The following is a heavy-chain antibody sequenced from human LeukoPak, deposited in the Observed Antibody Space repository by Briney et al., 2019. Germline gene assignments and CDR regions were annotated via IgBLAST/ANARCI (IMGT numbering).Heavy chain of an antibody. V-gene: IGHV3-74*01. D-gene: IGHD2-2*01. Sequence: GGSLRLSCAASGFTFSSYWMHWVRQAPGKGLVWVSRINSDGSSTSYADSVKGRFTISRDNAKNSLYLQMNSLRAEDTAVYYCARDPDCSSTSCYDAFDIXXQGTMVTVSS. CDR3: ARDPDCSSTSCYDAFDI. CDR1: GFTFSSYW. J-gene: IGHJ3*02. CDR2: INSDGSST.